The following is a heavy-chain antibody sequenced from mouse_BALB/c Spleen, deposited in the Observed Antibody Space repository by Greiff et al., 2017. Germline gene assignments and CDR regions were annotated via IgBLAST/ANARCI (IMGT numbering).Heavy chain of an antibody. D-gene: IGHD1-1*01. J-gene: IGHJ4*01. V-gene: IGHV14-3*02. Sequence: SGAELVKPGASVKLSCTASGFNIKDTYMHWVKQRPEQGLEWIGRIDPANGNTKYDPKFQGKATITADTSSNTAYLQLSSLTSEDTAVYYCARDYGSSYAMDYWGQGTSVTVSS. CDR3: ARDYGSSYAMDY. CDR2: IDPANGNT. CDR1: GFNIKDTY.